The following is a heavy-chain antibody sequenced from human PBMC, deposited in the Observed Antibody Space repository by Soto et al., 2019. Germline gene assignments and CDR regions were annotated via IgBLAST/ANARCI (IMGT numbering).Heavy chain of an antibody. Sequence: SETLSLTCAVSGYSISSGYYWGWIRQPPGKGLEWIGSIYHSGSTYYNPSLKSRVTISVDTSKNQFSLKLSSVTAADTAVYYCARSYYYTNYFDHWGPGTLVTVSS. V-gene: IGHV4-38-2*01. CDR2: IYHSGST. D-gene: IGHD3-22*01. CDR3: ARSYYYTNYFDH. CDR1: GYSISSGYY. J-gene: IGHJ4*02.